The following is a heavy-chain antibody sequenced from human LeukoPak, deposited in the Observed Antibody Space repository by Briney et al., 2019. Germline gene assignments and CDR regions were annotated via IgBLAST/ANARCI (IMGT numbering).Heavy chain of an antibody. CDR1: GFTFNNYD. J-gene: IGHJ6*02. V-gene: IGHV3-23*01. CDR3: VKTCSTTTCYEAYT. D-gene: IGHD2-2*01. CDR2: IPGDDGRT. Sequence: GGSLRLSCAASGFTFNNYDMNWVRQAPGKGLEWVSGIPGDDGRTYYADSVKGRLTISRDNSKDTLYLQMNGLRVEDTSVYYCVKTCSTTTCYEAYTWGRGTTVTVSS.